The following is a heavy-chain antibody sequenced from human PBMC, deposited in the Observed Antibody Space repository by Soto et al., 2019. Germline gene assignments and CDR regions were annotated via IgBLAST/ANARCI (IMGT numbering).Heavy chain of an antibody. CDR1: GYTFTSYG. CDR3: ARGEYDFWSGYPFMDV. J-gene: IGHJ6*03. D-gene: IGHD3-3*01. V-gene: IGHV1-18*01. Sequence: ASVKVSCKASGYTFTSYGISWVRQAPGQGLEWMGWISAYNGNTNYAQKLQGRVTMTTDTSTSTAYMELRSLRSDDTAVYYCARGEYDFWSGYPFMDVWGKGTTVTVS. CDR2: ISAYNGNT.